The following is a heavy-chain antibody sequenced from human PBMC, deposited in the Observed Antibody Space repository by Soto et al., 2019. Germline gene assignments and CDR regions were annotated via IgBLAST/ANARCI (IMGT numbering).Heavy chain of an antibody. J-gene: IGHJ4*02. Sequence: SVKVSCKASGGTFSSYAISWVRQAPGQGLEWMGGIIPIFGTANYAQKFQGRVTITADESTSTAYMELSSLRSEDTAVYYCAREGIAARPFDYWGQGTLVTDSS. V-gene: IGHV1-69*13. CDR3: AREGIAARPFDY. D-gene: IGHD6-6*01. CDR2: IIPIFGTA. CDR1: GGTFSSYA.